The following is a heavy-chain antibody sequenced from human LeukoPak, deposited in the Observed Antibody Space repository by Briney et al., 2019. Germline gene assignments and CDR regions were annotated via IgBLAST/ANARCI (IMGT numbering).Heavy chain of an antibody. Sequence: GGSLRLSCAASGFTFSSYDMHWVRQATGKGLEWVSAIGTAGDTYYPGSVKGRFTISRENAKNSLYLQMNSLRAEDTAVYYCARLGYCSGGSCYFRRAYFDYWGQGTLVTVSS. V-gene: IGHV3-13*01. CDR2: IGTAGDT. D-gene: IGHD2-15*01. CDR3: ARLGYCSGGSCYFRRAYFDY. CDR1: GFTFSSYD. J-gene: IGHJ4*02.